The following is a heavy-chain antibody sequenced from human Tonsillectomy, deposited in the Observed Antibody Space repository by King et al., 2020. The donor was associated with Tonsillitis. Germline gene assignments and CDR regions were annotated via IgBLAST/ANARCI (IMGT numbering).Heavy chain of an antibody. CDR1: GYTFTDYY. Sequence: VQLVESGAEVKKPGASVKVSCKASGYTFTDYYVHWVRQAPGQGLEWMGWINPNSGGTNYAQKFQDRVTMTGDMSISTAYMGLTRLRSDDTAVYYCARGLLSQWLEPYYFDYWGQGTLVTVSS. CDR3: ARGLLSQWLEPYYFDY. V-gene: IGHV1-2*02. D-gene: IGHD5-12*01. J-gene: IGHJ4*02. CDR2: INPNSGGT.